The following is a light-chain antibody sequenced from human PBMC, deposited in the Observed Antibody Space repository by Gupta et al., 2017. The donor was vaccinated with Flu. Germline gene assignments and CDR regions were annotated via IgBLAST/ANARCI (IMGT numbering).Light chain of an antibody. Sequence: PSTLSASVGDRVTITCRASQTINNWLAWYQQKPGQVPKRLISRASSLESGVPSRFSGSGSGIDFTLTISSLQPDDFATYYCQQYKTYPLTFGEGTRVEIK. CDR2: RAS. J-gene: IGKJ5*01. V-gene: IGKV1-5*03. CDR3: QQYKTYPLT. CDR1: QTINNW.